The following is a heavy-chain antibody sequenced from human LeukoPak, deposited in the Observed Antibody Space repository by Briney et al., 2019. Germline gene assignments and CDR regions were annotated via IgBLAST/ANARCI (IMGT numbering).Heavy chain of an antibody. V-gene: IGHV3-30*18. CDR3: AKEGTPQVSTWYDL. J-gene: IGHJ5*02. D-gene: IGHD3-10*01. CDR1: GVTLSPHG. CDR2: ISYEGGTQ. Sequence: GGSLRLSCAASGVTLSPHGMHWVRQAPGKGLEWVAVISYEGGTQHYADSVKGRYIISRDNPRNTLYLQMNNLRTEDTAVYYCAKEGTPQVSTWYDLWGQGTQVIVSS.